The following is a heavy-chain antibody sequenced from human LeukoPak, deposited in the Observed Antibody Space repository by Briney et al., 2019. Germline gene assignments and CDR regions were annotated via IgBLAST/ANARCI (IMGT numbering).Heavy chain of an antibody. Sequence: ASVKVSCKASGYTFTSYYIHWVRQATGQGLEWMGWMNPNSGNTGYAQKFQGRVTMTRNTSISTAYMELSSLRSEDTAVYYCARGVVVVPAAIFYWGQGTLVTVSS. CDR2: MNPNSGNT. J-gene: IGHJ4*02. D-gene: IGHD2-2*01. CDR1: GYTFTSYY. V-gene: IGHV1-8*02. CDR3: ARGVVVVPAAIFY.